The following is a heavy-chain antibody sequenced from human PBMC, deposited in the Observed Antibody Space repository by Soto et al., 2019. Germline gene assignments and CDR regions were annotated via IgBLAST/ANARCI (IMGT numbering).Heavy chain of an antibody. Sequence: QVQLQESGPGLVKPSETLSLTCTVSGGSISSYCWSWIRKPPGKGLEWIGDIYYRGSTNYNPSLKSRVTISVNTSKNQFSVKLSSVTAADTAMYYCARFNWYFDLCGRGTLFTVSS. CDR1: GGSISSYC. CDR2: IYYRGST. V-gene: IGHV4-59*01. J-gene: IGHJ2*01. CDR3: ARFNWYFDL.